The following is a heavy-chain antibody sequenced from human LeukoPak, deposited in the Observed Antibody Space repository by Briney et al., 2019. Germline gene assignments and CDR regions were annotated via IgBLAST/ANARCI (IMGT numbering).Heavy chain of an antibody. D-gene: IGHD2-21*01. CDR1: GYTFTAHY. Sequence: GASVKVSCKASGYTFTAHYMHWVRQAPGQGLEWMGRINPVSGDTEYGQRFQGRVTLTRDTSSSTANMELRRLRSDDTAVYYCARDPGYSYAFDIWGQGTVVIVSS. J-gene: IGHJ3*02. CDR3: ARDPGYSYAFDI. V-gene: IGHV1-2*06. CDR2: INPVSGDT.